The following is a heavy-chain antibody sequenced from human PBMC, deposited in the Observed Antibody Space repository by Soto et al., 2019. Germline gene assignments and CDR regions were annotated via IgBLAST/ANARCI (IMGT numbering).Heavy chain of an antibody. V-gene: IGHV3-23*01. J-gene: IGHJ6*02. Sequence: GGSLRLSCAASGGPFSGCALSWVRQAPGGGLEWVSFISSNGGYTNYADSVKGRFSISRDNSNNMLYLQMSSLRAEDSATYYCLTWSHKVLTGPDGYGMDVWGQGTTVTVSS. CDR1: GGPFSGCA. CDR3: LTWSHKVLTGPDGYGMDV. D-gene: IGHD3-9*01. CDR2: ISSNGGYT.